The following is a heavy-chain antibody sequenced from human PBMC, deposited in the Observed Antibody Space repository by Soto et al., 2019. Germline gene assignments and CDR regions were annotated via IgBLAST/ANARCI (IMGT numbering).Heavy chain of an antibody. CDR1: GFTFSTYS. D-gene: IGHD2-21*02. CDR2: IISNGGGT. J-gene: IGHJ1*01. Sequence: PGGSLRLSCSASGFTFSTYSMHWVRQAPEKGLQCVSTIISNGGGTYYADSVKGRFTISRDNSKNTVYLQMSSLRAEDTAVYYCARGQPGGNFPFLYFQHWGQGTLVTVSS. CDR3: ARGQPGGNFPFLYFQH. V-gene: IGHV3-64D*06.